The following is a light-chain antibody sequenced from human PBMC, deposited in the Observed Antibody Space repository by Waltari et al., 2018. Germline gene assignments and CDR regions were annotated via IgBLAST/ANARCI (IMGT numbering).Light chain of an antibody. CDR3: SSYTSTSSYV. Sequence: QSALTQPASVSGSPGQSITISCTGTSSDVGGYNFVSWYQQHPGNAPKLIIYDVTGRPSGVSHRFSGSKSCNTASLTVSGLQAEDEADYYCSSYTSTSSYVFGAETKVTVL. CDR1: SSDVGGYNF. CDR2: DVT. V-gene: IGLV2-14*01. J-gene: IGLJ1*01.